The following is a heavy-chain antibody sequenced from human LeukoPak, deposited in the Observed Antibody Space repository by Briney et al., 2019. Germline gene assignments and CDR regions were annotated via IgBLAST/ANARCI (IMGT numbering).Heavy chain of an antibody. CDR1: GYTFTSYG. CDR2: MNPNSGNT. D-gene: IGHD5-18*01. Sequence: ASVKVSCKASGYTFTSYGISWVRQATGQGLEWMGWMNPNSGNTGYAQKFQGRVTMTRNTSISTAYMELSSLRSEDTAVYYCARGDTAMVPYYYYYGMDVWGQGTTVTVSS. J-gene: IGHJ6*02. CDR3: ARGDTAMVPYYYYYGMDV. V-gene: IGHV1-8*02.